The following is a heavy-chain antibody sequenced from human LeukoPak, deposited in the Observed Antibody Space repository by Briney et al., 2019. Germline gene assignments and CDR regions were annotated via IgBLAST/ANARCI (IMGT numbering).Heavy chain of an antibody. CDR2: INPSGGST. J-gene: IGHJ6*02. CDR1: GSTFTSYY. CDR3: ARETFPNYYYYGMDV. Sequence: ASVKVSCKASGSTFTSYYMHWVRQAPGQGLEWLGLINPSGGSTSYAQKFQGRVTMTRDTSTSTVYMELSSLRSEDTAVYYCARETFPNYYYYGMDVWGQGTTVTVSS. D-gene: IGHD2-21*01. V-gene: IGHV1-46*01.